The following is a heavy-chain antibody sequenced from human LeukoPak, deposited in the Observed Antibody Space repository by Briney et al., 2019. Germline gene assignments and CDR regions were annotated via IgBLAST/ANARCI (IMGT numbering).Heavy chain of an antibody. Sequence: GGSLRLSRAASGFTFSSYWMHWVRQAPGKGLVWVSRINSDGSSTSYADSVKGRFTISGDNAKNTPYLQMNSLRAEDTAVYYCAREVQLNWFDPWGQGTLVTVSS. CDR1: GFTFSSYW. V-gene: IGHV3-74*01. CDR3: AREVQLNWFDP. CDR2: INSDGSST. J-gene: IGHJ5*02.